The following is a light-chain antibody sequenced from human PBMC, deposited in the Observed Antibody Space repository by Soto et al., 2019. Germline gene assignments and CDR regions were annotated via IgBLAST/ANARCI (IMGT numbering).Light chain of an antibody. CDR2: AAS. V-gene: IGKV1-27*01. CDR1: QDITKF. J-gene: IGKJ1*01. Sequence: DIQMTQSPSSLSASLGDRVTITCRASQDITKFLAWYQQKPGKVPNLLIYAASTLRSGVPSRFSGNASGTDFTRTITSLQSEDVATYFCQKYDRAPATFGQGTKVDIK. CDR3: QKYDRAPAT.